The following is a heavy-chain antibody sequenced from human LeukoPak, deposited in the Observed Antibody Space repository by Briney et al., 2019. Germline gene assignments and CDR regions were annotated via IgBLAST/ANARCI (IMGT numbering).Heavy chain of an antibody. J-gene: IGHJ5*02. CDR1: GYTFTNND. CDR3: AKGHSSSWENWFDP. V-gene: IGHV1-8*01. CDR2: MHPNSDDT. Sequence: ASVKVSCKASGYTFTNNDIHWVRQATGQGLEWMGWMHPNSDDTGYAQKFQGRVTMTRDTSTGTVYMELSSLRSEDTAVYYCAKGHSSSWENWFDPWGQGTLVTVSS. D-gene: IGHD6-13*01.